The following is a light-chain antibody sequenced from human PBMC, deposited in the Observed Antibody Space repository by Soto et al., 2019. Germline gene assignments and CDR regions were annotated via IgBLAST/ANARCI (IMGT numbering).Light chain of an antibody. Sequence: EIVMTQSPSTLSVSPGERATLSCRASQSVRNNLAWYQQKPGQAPRLLIYGASNRATGIPARFSGSGSGTDFTLTISRLEPDDFALYFCQQYGGSPITFGLGTRLEIK. J-gene: IGKJ5*01. V-gene: IGKV3-20*01. CDR3: QQYGGSPIT. CDR1: QSVRNN. CDR2: GAS.